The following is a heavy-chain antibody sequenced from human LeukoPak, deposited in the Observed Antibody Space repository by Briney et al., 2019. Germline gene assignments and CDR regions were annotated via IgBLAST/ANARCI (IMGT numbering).Heavy chain of an antibody. Sequence: GGSLRLSCAASGFTFSSYAMHWVRQAPGKGLEGGAVISYDGSNKYYADSVKGRFTVSRDNSKTTLYLQMNSLRADDTAVYYCAKGGPTGSNYFDFWGQGTLVTVS. J-gene: IGHJ4*02. CDR1: GFTFSSYA. CDR2: ISYDGSNK. D-gene: IGHD1-26*01. CDR3: AKGGPTGSNYFDF. V-gene: IGHV3-30-3*01.